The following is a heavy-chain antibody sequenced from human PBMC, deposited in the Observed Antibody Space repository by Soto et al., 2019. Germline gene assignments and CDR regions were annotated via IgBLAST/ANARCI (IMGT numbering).Heavy chain of an antibody. CDR2: IYYSGST. J-gene: IGHJ4*02. V-gene: IGHV4-59*01. D-gene: IGHD5-12*01. CDR3: ARSLIVAPEPYYFDY. CDR1: GGSISSYY. Sequence: PSETLSLTCTVSGGSISSYYWSWIRQPPGKGLEWIGYIYYSGSTNYNPSLKSRVTISVDTSKNQFSLKLSSVTAADTAVYYCARSLIVAPEPYYFDYWGQGTLVTVSS.